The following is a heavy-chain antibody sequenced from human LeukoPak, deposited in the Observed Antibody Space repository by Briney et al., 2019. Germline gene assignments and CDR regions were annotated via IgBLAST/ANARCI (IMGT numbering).Heavy chain of an antibody. J-gene: IGHJ4*02. V-gene: IGHV3-23*01. Sequence: PGGSLRLSCAASGFTFSSYAMSWVRQAPGKGLEWVSAISGSGGSTYYADSVEGRFTISRDNSKNTLYLQMNSLRAEDTAVYYCANGYDLTSHPPGYWGQGTLVTVSS. CDR3: ANGYDLTSHPPGY. CDR1: GFTFSSYA. CDR2: ISGSGGST. D-gene: IGHD5-12*01.